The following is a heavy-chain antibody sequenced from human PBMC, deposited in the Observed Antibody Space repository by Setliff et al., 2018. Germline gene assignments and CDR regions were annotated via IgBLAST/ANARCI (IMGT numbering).Heavy chain of an antibody. CDR1: GFTFSNAW. V-gene: IGHV3-15*07. CDR2: IKSKADGGTT. D-gene: IGHD3-16*01. Sequence: PGGSLRLSCAASGFTFSNAWMNWVRQAPGQGLEWVGRIKSKADGGTTDYVAPVKGRFTISRDDSKNTLFLQMNNLKIEDTAVYYCTTWPENGGYYYYYYMDVWGKGTTVTVSS. J-gene: IGHJ6*03. CDR3: TTWPENGGYYYYYYMDV.